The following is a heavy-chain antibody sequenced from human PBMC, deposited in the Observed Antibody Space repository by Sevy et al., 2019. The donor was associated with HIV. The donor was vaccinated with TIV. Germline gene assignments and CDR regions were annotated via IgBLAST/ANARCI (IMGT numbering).Heavy chain of an antibody. CDR2: ISRDSTKV. Sequence: GGSLRLSCEASGFTFNGYTMDWVRQAPGKGLEWVASISRDSTKVYYGDSMRGRFTISRDNAKNSVYLHLSSLRVDDTGGYYCAGGRGAGYPADHYFDPWGLGVLVTVSS. J-gene: IGHJ5*02. D-gene: IGHD6-25*01. CDR1: GFTFNGYT. CDR3: AGGRGAGYPADHYFDP. V-gene: IGHV3-21*06.